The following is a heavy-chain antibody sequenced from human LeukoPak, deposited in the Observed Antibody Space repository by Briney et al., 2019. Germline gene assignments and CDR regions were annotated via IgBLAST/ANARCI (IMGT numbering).Heavy chain of an antibody. CDR1: GFIFRSYG. CDR2: IKQDGSEE. V-gene: IGHV3-7*01. CDR3: ATRNNGCPYH. D-gene: IGHD5-24*01. Sequence: HPGGSLRLSCAVSGFIFRSYGMHWVRQAPGKGLEWVAKIKQDGSEEYYVDSVRGRFTISRDNAKNSVYLQMNSLRAEDTAVYYCATRNNGCPYHWGQGTLVTVSS. J-gene: IGHJ4*02.